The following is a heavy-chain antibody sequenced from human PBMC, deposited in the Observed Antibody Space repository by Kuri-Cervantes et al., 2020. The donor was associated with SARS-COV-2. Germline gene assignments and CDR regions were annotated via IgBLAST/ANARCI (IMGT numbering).Heavy chain of an antibody. CDR3: ARGRCSSTSCRVGRGAFDI. Sequence: GESLKTFCAASGFTLRSYAMHWVRQAPGKGLEWVAVISYDGSNKYYADSVKGRFTISRDNSKNTLYLQMNSLRAEDTAVYYCARGRCSSTSCRVGRGAFDIWGQGTMVTVSS. J-gene: IGHJ3*02. D-gene: IGHD2-2*01. CDR2: ISYDGSNK. V-gene: IGHV3-30-3*01. CDR1: GFTLRSYA.